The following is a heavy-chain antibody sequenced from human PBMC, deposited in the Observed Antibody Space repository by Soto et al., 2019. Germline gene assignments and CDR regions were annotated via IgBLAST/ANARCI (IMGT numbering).Heavy chain of an antibody. J-gene: IGHJ5*02. CDR2: MNYSGSS. D-gene: IGHD2-2*01. CDR3: ARGRRVGYCLGISCHNWFDP. CDR1: GDSFNTYY. V-gene: IGHV4-34*01. Sequence: QIQHWGAGLLKPSETLSLTCTVYGDSFNTYYWSWIRQPPGKGLEWIGEMNYSGSSKYNPSLKSRVTILVDTSNKQFSLRLTSVAAVDTAVYYCARGRRVGYCLGISCHNWFDPWGQGTLVSVSS.